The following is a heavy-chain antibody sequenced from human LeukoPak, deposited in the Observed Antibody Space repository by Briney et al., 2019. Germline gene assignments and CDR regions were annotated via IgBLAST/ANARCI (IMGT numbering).Heavy chain of an antibody. CDR2: FYHSGST. Sequence: SETLSLTCTVSGYSISSGYYWGWIRQPPGKGLEWIGSFYHSGSTYYNPSLKSRVTISVDTSKNQFSLKLSSVTAADPAVYYCARGGGSTSLYYFYYYMDVWGKGTTVTVSS. CDR3: ARGGGSTSLYYFYYYMDV. J-gene: IGHJ6*03. CDR1: GYSISSGYY. V-gene: IGHV4-38-2*02. D-gene: IGHD2-2*01.